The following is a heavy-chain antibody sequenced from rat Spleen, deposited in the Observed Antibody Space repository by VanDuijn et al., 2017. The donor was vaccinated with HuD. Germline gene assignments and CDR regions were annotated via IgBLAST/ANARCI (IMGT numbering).Heavy chain of an antibody. V-gene: IGHV5-25*01. Sequence: EVQLVESGGGLVQPGRSMKLSCAALGFTFSNYYMAWVRQAPGKGLEWVASITNTGGSTYYPDSVKGRFTISRDNAKSTLYLQMDSLSAEDTAPYYCTRADHIMGIGDAWGQGTSVTVSS. D-gene: IGHD1-7*01. CDR3: TRADHIMGIGDA. CDR1: GFTFSNYY. J-gene: IGHJ4*01. CDR2: ITNTGGST.